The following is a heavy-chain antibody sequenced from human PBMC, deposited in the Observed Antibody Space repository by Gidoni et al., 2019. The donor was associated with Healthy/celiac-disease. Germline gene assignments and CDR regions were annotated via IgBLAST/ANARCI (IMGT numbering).Heavy chain of an antibody. J-gene: IGHJ4*02. Sequence: QVQLQESCPGLVKPSETLSLTCTLSGGSISSYYWSWIRQPPGKGLEWIGYIYYSGSTNYNPSLKSRVTISVDTSKNQFSLKLSSGTAADTAVYYCARVSTVTTPQFDYWGQGTLVTVSA. D-gene: IGHD4-17*01. CDR2: IYYSGST. CDR1: GGSISSYY. CDR3: ARVSTVTTPQFDY. V-gene: IGHV4-59*01.